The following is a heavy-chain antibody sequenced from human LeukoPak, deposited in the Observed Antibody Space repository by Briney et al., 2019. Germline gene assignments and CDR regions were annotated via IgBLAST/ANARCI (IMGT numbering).Heavy chain of an antibody. CDR1: GGSFSGYY. CDR2: SNHSGST. V-gene: IGHV4-34*01. J-gene: IGHJ4*02. Sequence: SETLSLTCAVYGGSFSGYYWSWIRQPPGKGLEGMGESNHSGSTNYNPSLKSRVTISVDTSKNQFSLKLSSVTAADTAVYYCARGLVTMVRGFSGWGQGTLVTVSS. D-gene: IGHD3-10*01. CDR3: ARGLVTMVRGFSG.